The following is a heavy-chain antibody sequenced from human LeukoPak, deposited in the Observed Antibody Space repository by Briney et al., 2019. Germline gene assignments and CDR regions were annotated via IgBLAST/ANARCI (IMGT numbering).Heavy chain of an antibody. V-gene: IGHV3-30*02. CDR2: IQYDGSNK. J-gene: IGHJ4*02. D-gene: IGHD2-15*01. CDR3: AKDSLRYCSGGSCSHFDY. Sequence: GSLRLSCAASGFTFSSYGMHWVRQAPGKGLEWVAFIQYDGSNKYYADSVKGRFTISRDNSKNTLYLQMNSLRAEDTAVYYCAKDSLRYCSGGSCSHFDYWGQGTLVTVSS. CDR1: GFTFSSYG.